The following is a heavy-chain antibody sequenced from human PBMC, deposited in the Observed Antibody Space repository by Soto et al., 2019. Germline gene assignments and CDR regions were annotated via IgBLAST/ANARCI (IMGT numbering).Heavy chain of an antibody. CDR3: ARDSVLAYYSEHRNPYWFDP. Sequence: GGSLRLSCATSGFTFSSFAMHWVRQAPGKGLEWVALISFDGRLKDYAASVRDRFTISRDDSKNTLYLQMRSLRPDDTAVYYCARDSVLAYYSEHRNPYWFDPWGKGPLVTVSS. J-gene: IGHJ5*02. V-gene: IGHV3-30*14. CDR1: GFTFSSFA. D-gene: IGHD4-4*01. CDR2: ISFDGRLK.